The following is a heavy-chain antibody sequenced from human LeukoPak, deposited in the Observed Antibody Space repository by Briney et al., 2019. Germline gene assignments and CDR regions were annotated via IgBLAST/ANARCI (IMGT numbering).Heavy chain of an antibody. V-gene: IGHV1-2*02. CDR2: INPNSGGT. CDR1: GYTFTGYY. J-gene: IGHJ6*02. Sequence: EASVKVSCKASGYTFTGYYMHWVRQAPGQGLEWMGWINPNSGGTNYAQKFQGRVTMTRDTSISTAYMELSRLRSDDTAVYYCAREYYDILIRGFYYYYGMDVWGQGTTVTVSS. CDR3: AREYYDILIRGFYYYYGMDV. D-gene: IGHD3-9*01.